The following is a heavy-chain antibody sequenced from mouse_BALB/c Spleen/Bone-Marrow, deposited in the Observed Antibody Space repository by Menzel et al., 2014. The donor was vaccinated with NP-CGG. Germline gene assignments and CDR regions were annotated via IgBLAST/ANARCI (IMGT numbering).Heavy chain of an antibody. V-gene: IGHV1S81*02. CDR1: GYTFTGYY. CDR3: TREGDSPFAY. CDR2: INPNNGGT. J-gene: IGHJ3*01. D-gene: IGHD2-13*01. Sequence: QVQLQQSGAELVKPGASVKLSRKASGYTFTGYYMYWVKQRPGQGLEWIGEINPNNGGTNFNEKFKSKATLTVDKSSSTAYMQLSSLTSEDSAVYYCTREGDSPFAYWGQGTLVTVSA.